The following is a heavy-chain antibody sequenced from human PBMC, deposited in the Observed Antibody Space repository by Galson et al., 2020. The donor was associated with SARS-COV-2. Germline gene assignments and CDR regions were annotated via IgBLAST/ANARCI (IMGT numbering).Heavy chain of an antibody. CDR2: IKSKSDGGTA. CDR3: TTQYSSRTD. CDR1: GFTFSHAW. D-gene: IGHD4-4*01. Sequence: GGSLRLSCAASGFTFSHAWMNWVRQAPGKGLEWVGRIKSKSDGGTANYAAPVKDRFTISRDDSKNTLYLQMNSLKIEDTAVYYCTTQYSSRTDWGQGTLVTVSS. V-gene: IGHV3-15*01. J-gene: IGHJ4*02.